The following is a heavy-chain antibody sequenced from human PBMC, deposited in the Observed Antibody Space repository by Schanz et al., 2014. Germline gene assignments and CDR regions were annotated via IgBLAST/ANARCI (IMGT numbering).Heavy chain of an antibody. CDR2: IKSDGSST. D-gene: IGHD1-26*01. CDR3: ARNRGSASQNWYCDL. CDR1: GFTFSSYW. Sequence: EVQLVESGGGLVQPGGSLRLSCAASGFTFSSYWMHWVRQVPGKGLVWVSRIKSDGSSTSYADSVKGRFTVSRDNAENALYLQLNSLRADDTAVYYCARNRGSASQNWYCDLWGRGTLVTVSS. J-gene: IGHJ2*01. V-gene: IGHV3-74*01.